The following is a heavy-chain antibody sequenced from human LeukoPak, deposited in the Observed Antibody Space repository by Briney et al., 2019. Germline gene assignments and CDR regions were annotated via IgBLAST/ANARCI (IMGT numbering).Heavy chain of an antibody. V-gene: IGHV1-69*04. Sequence: SVKVSCKASGGTFSSYAISWVRQAPGQGLEWMGRIIPILGIANYAQKFQGRVTITADKSTSTAYMELSSLRSEDTAVYYCARQGYSYGYIFDYWGQGTLVTVSS. CDR2: IIPILGIA. CDR3: ARQGYSYGYIFDY. D-gene: IGHD5-18*01. CDR1: GGTFSSYA. J-gene: IGHJ4*02.